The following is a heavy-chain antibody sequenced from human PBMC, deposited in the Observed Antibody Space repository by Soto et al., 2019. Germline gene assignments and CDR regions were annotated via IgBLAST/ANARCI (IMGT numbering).Heavy chain of an antibody. CDR2: IYYSGST. D-gene: IGHD6-13*01. CDR1: GGSISSSSYY. CDR3: ARGGSGSSSWYYYYYYGMDV. Sequence: PSETLSLTCTVSGGSISSSSYYWGWIRQPPGKGLEWIGSIYYSGSTNYNPSLKSRVTISVDTSKNQFSLKLSSVTAADTAVYYCARGGSGSSSWYYYYYYGMDVWGQGTTVTVSS. V-gene: IGHV4-39*07. J-gene: IGHJ6*02.